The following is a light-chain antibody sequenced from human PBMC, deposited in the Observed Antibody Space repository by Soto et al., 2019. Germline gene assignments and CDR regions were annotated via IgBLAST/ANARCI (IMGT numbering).Light chain of an antibody. J-gene: IGLJ1*01. CDR3: AAWDDSLNGYV. CDR2: SDN. V-gene: IGLV1-44*01. Sequence: QSVLTQPPSASETPGQRVTITCPGGSSNIGTNGVNWYQQLPGTAPKLLIYSDNQRPSVVPDRFSASKRGTSASLAISGLQSDDEADYYCAAWDDSLNGYVFGTGTKLTVL. CDR1: SSNIGTNG.